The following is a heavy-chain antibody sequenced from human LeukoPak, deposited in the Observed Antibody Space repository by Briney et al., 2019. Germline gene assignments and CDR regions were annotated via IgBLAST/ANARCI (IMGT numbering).Heavy chain of an antibody. D-gene: IGHD5-12*01. V-gene: IGHV3-7*01. CDR3: ARDPKPKYGGYYVY. CDR2: IKQDGSEK. CDR1: GFTVSSNY. Sequence: GGSLRLSCAASGFTVSSNYMSWVRQAPGKGLEWVANIKQDGSEKYYVDSVKGRFTISRDNAKNSLYLQMNSLRAEDTAVYYCARDPKPKYGGYYVYWGQGTLVTVSS. J-gene: IGHJ4*02.